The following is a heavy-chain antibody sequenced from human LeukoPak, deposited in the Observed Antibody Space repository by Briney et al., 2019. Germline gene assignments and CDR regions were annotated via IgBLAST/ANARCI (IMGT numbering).Heavy chain of an antibody. CDR1: GFTFSSYS. V-gene: IGHV3-48*02. CDR3: ARNAGTHYYGSGRDY. D-gene: IGHD3-10*01. CDR2: ISSSSTI. J-gene: IGHJ4*02. Sequence: GGSLRLSCAASGFTFSSYSMNWVRQAPGKGLEWVSYISSSSTIYYADSVKGRFTISRDNAKNSLYLQMNSLRDEDTAVYYCARNAGTHYYGSGRDYWGQGTLVTVSS.